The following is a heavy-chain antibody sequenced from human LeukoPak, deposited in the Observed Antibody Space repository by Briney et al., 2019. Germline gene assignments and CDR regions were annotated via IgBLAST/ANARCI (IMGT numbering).Heavy chain of an antibody. Sequence: GGSLRLSCAXSXXTFSNFGMHWVRQAPGKGLEWVAFIRYDGTNKYYADSVKGRFTISRDDSKNTLYLQMNSLRPEDTAVYYCAKENSGWYYFDYWGQGTLVTVSS. CDR2: IRYDGTNK. CDR1: XXTFSNFG. D-gene: IGHD6-19*01. J-gene: IGHJ4*02. CDR3: AKENSGWYYFDY. V-gene: IGHV3-30*02.